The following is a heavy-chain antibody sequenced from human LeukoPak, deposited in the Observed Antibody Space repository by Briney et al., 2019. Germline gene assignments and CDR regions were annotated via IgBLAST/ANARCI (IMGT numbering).Heavy chain of an antibody. Sequence: SETLSLTCTVSGGSISSYYWSWIRQPAGKGLEWLGRIFTSGSTNYNASLRSRVTMSVATSKNQFSLKLSSVTAADTAVYYCARGYNWVSPTRNFYYMDVWGKGTTVTVPS. V-gene: IGHV4-4*07. CDR1: GGSISSYY. D-gene: IGHD1-20*01. J-gene: IGHJ6*03. CDR3: ARGYNWVSPTRNFYYMDV. CDR2: IFTSGST.